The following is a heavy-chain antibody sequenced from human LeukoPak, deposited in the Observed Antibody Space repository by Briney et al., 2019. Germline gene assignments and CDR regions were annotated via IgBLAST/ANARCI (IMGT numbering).Heavy chain of an antibody. CDR1: GGSFSGYY. D-gene: IGHD1-26*01. V-gene: IGHV4-59*01. Sequence: SETLSLTCAVYGGSFSGYYWSWIRQPPGKGLEWIGYIYYSGSTNYNPSLKSRVTISVDTSKNQFSLKLSSVTAADTAVYYCARGRGSYSLFDYWGQGTLVTVSS. J-gene: IGHJ4*02. CDR2: IYYSGST. CDR3: ARGRGSYSLFDY.